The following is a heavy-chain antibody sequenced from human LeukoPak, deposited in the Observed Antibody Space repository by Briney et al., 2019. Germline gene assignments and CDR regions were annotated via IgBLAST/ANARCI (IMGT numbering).Heavy chain of an antibody. D-gene: IGHD4-23*01. J-gene: IGHJ4*02. CDR1: GFTFSSYA. CDR2: ISASGDTT. CDR3: ARDLNGGNFDY. V-gene: IGHV3-23*01. Sequence: GGSLRLSCAASGFTFSSYAMSWVRQAPGKGLEWVAGISASGDTTYYADSVKGRFTSSRDNAKNSLYLQMNSLRAEDTAVYYCARDLNGGNFDYWGQETLVTVSS.